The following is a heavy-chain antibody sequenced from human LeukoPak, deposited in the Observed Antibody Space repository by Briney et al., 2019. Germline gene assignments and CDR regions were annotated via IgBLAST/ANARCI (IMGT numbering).Heavy chain of an antibody. CDR3: ARGLPLGYCTYGVCYPPKHFDF. CDR1: GYTFTNYG. J-gene: IGHJ4*02. V-gene: IGHV1-18*01. CDR2: IRPYNGNT. Sequence: ASVKVSCKASGYTFTNYGINWVRQAPGQGLEWMGWIRPYNGNTKYAQKLQGRVTLTTDTSTSTAYMELRSLRSDDTAVYFCARGLPLGYCTYGVCYPPKHFDFWGQGTLVTVSS. D-gene: IGHD2-8*01.